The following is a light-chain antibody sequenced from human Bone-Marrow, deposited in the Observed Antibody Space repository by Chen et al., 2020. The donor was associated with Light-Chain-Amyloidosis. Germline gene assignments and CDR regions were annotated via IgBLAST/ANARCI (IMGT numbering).Light chain of an antibody. CDR3: QSADSSGTYEVI. CDR1: DLPTKY. J-gene: IGLJ2*01. Sequence: SYELTQPPSVSVSPGQTARITCSGDDLPTKYAYWYQQKPGQAPVLVINRDTERPSGISERFCGSSSGTTTTLTISGVQAEDEADYHCQSADSSGTYEVIFGGGTKLTVL. CDR2: RDT. V-gene: IGLV3-25*03.